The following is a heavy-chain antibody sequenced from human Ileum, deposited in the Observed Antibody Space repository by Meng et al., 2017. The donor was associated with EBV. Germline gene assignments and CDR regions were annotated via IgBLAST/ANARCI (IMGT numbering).Heavy chain of an antibody. J-gene: IGHJ4*02. CDR3: ARRGSYGGGCDY. Sequence: QVQLYQWGAGLLKPSETLSLTCAVYGGSFTDYYWTWIRQPPGKGLEWIGEINPSEGTNYNPSLKSRVTISVDTSKNQFSLKMNSLTAADTAIYYCARRGSYGGGCDYWGQGTLVTVSS. D-gene: IGHD1-26*01. CDR2: INPSEGT. V-gene: IGHV4-34*01. CDR1: GGSFTDYY.